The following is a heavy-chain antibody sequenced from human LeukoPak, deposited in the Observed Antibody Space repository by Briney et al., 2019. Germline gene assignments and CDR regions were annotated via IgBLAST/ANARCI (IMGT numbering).Heavy chain of an antibody. Sequence: PSETLSLTCAVYGGSFSGYYWRWIRQPPGKGLEWIGEINHSGSTNYNPSLKSRVTISVDTSKNQFSLKLSSVTAADTAVYYCARGYSYGSGMGYYFDYWGQGTLVTVSS. CDR2: INHSGST. CDR1: GGSFSGYY. J-gene: IGHJ4*02. D-gene: IGHD3-10*01. CDR3: ARGYSYGSGMGYYFDY. V-gene: IGHV4-34*01.